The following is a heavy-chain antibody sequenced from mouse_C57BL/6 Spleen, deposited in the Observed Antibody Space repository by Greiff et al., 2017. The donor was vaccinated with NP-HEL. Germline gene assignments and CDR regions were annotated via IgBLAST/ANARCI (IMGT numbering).Heavy chain of an antibody. Sequence: QVQLQQSGPELVKPGASVKISCKASGYAFSSSWMNWVKQRPGKGLEWIGRIYPGDGDTNYNGKFKGKATLTADKSSSTADMQLSSLTSEDSAVYFCARSGSSYFYAMDYWGQGTSVTVSS. CDR3: ARSGSSYFYAMDY. V-gene: IGHV1-82*01. CDR2: IYPGDGDT. D-gene: IGHD1-1*01. CDR1: GYAFSSSW. J-gene: IGHJ4*01.